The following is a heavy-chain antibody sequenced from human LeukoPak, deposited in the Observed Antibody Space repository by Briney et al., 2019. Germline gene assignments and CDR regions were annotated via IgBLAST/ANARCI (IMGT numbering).Heavy chain of an antibody. V-gene: IGHV1-2*02. CDR3: TRDPSHYYCMDV. CDR2: INPNSGGT. J-gene: IGHJ6*03. Sequence: GASVKVSCKASGYTFTGYYMHWVRQAPGQGLEWMGWINPNSGGTNYAQKFQGRVTMTWDTSISTAYMELSSLRSDDTAVYYCTRDPSHYYCMDVWGKGTTVTVSS. CDR1: GYTFTGYY.